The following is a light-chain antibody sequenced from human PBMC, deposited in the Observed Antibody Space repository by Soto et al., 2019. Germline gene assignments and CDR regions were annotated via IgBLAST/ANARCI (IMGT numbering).Light chain of an antibody. Sequence: DIQMTQSPSTLSGSVGDRVTITCRASQTISSWLAWYQQKPGKAPKLLIYKASTLKSGVPSRFSGSGSGTEFTLTISSLQPDDFATYYCQQTDTFPRTFGQGTKVEMK. CDR1: QTISSW. CDR3: QQTDTFPRT. V-gene: IGKV1-5*03. J-gene: IGKJ1*01. CDR2: KAS.